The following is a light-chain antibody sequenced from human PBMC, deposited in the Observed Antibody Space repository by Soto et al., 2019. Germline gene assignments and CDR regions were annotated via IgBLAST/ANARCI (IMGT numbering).Light chain of an antibody. CDR2: GAS. Sequence: EIVLTQSPGTLSLSPGERATLSCRASQSFGSSYLAWYQQRPGQAPRLLIYGASTRATGIPDRFSGSGSGTDFTLTISRLEPEDFAVYYCQHYGSSVWTFGQGTKVEIK. V-gene: IGKV3-20*01. CDR1: QSFGSSY. J-gene: IGKJ1*01. CDR3: QHYGSSVWT.